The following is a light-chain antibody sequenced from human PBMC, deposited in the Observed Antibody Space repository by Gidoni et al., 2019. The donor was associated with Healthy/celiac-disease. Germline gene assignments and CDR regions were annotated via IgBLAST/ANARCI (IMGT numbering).Light chain of an antibody. CDR3: QQSYRTAWT. CDR1: QSISSY. Sequence: DIQMTQSPSSLPASVGDRVTITCRASQSISSYLNWYQQKPGKAPKLLIDAASSLQSGVPSRFSGSGSGTDFTLTISSLQPEDFATYYCQQSYRTAWTFGQGTKVEIK. CDR2: AAS. V-gene: IGKV1-39*01. J-gene: IGKJ1*01.